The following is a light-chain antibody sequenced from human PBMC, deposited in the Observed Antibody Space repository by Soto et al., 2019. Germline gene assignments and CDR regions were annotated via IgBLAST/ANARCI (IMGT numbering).Light chain of an antibody. CDR3: AAWDDNLKGPL. CDR1: ISNIGTDS. J-gene: IGLJ1*01. CDR2: ADS. V-gene: IGLV1-44*01. Sequence: QSVLTQPPSASGTPGQRVTISCSGDISNIGTDSVHWYQHLPGTAPKLVIYADSQRPSGVPDRFSGSKSGTSASLAISGLQSEDDADYLCAAWDDNLKGPLFGTGTKLTVL.